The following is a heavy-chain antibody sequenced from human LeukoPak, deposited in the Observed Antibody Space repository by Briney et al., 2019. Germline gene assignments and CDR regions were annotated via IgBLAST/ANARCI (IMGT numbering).Heavy chain of an antibody. D-gene: IGHD6-6*01. J-gene: IGHJ3*02. CDR1: GYTFTGYY. CDR2: INPNSGGT. Sequence: ASVKVSCKASGYTFTGYYMHWVRQAPGRGLEWMGWINPNSGGTNYAQKFQGRVTMTRDTSISTAYMELSRLRSDDTAVYYCARDRAYSSSKDAFDIWGQGTMVTVSS. CDR3: ARDRAYSSSKDAFDI. V-gene: IGHV1-2*02.